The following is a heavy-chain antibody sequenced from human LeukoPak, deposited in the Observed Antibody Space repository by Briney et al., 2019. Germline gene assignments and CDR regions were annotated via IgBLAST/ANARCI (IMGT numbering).Heavy chain of an antibody. CDR2: ISGSGGST. Sequence: GGSLRLSRAASGFTFSSYAMSWVRQAPGKGLEWVSAISGSGGSTYYADSVKNRFTISRDNSKNTLYLQMNSLRAEDTAVYYCAKDLRQGGSYHAFDIWGQGTMVTVSS. D-gene: IGHD1-26*01. V-gene: IGHV3-23*01. J-gene: IGHJ3*02. CDR3: AKDLRQGGSYHAFDI. CDR1: GFTFSSYA.